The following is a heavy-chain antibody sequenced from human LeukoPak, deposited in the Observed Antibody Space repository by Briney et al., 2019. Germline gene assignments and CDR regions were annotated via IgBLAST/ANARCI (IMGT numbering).Heavy chain of an antibody. CDR1: GYTFTSYY. CDR2: FDPEDGET. Sequence: ASVKVSCKASGYTFTSYYMHWVRQAPGKGLEWMGGFDPEDGETIYAQKFQGRVTMTEDTSTDTAYMELSSLRSEDTAVYYCATYDSSGYYYFDYWGQGTLVTVSS. CDR3: ATYDSSGYYYFDY. J-gene: IGHJ4*02. D-gene: IGHD3-22*01. V-gene: IGHV1-24*01.